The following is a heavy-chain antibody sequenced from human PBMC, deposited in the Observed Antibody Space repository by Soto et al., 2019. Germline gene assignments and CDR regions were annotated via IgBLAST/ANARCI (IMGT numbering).Heavy chain of an antibody. Sequence: QVHLVQSGAEVKKPGASVKVSCKASGYTFTSYGITWVRQAPGQGLEWMGWISAHNGNTDYAQKLQGRVIVTRDTSTSTAYMELRSLRSDDTVVYYCERGRYGDYWGQGALVTVSS. CDR1: GYTFTSYG. CDR2: ISAHNGNT. J-gene: IGHJ4*02. D-gene: IGHD1-1*01. V-gene: IGHV1-18*01. CDR3: ERGRYGDY.